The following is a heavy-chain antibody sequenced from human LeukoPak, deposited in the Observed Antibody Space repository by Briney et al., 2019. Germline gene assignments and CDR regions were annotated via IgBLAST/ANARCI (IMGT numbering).Heavy chain of an antibody. CDR2: IYYSGSA. CDR3: ARLQYSSGWYEIDY. D-gene: IGHD6-19*01. J-gene: IGHJ4*02. CDR1: GGSISSSSYY. V-gene: IGHV4-39*01. Sequence: SETLSLTCTVSGGSISSSSYYWGWIRQPPGKGLEWIGYIYYSGSAYYNPSLKSRVTISVDTSKNQFSLKLSSVTAADTAVYYCARLQYSSGWYEIDYWGQGTLVSVSS.